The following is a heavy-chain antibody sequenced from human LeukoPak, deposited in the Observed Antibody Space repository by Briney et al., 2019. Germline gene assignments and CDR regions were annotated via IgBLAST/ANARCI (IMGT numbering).Heavy chain of an antibody. Sequence: GSLRLSCAASGFTFSSYNMHWVRQAPGKGLEYVSGTRTKGGSTYYADSVKGRFTISRDNSKNVLYLQMSSLRAEDTAVYYCVKDLSGGYAFDYWGQGTLVTVSS. CDR1: GFTFSSYN. D-gene: IGHD2-15*01. CDR2: TRTKGGST. CDR3: VKDLSGGYAFDY. V-gene: IGHV3-64D*09. J-gene: IGHJ4*02.